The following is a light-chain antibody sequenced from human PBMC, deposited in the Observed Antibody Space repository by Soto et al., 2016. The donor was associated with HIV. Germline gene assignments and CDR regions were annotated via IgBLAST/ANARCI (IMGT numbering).Light chain of an antibody. V-gene: IGKV1-5*03. CDR2: KAS. CDR1: QSISSW. Sequence: DIQMTQSPSTLSASVGDRVTITCRASQSISSWLAWYQQKPGKAPKLLIYKASSLESGVPSRFSSSGSGTEFTLTISSLQPDDFATYYCHQGATFGQGDQGGDET. CDR3: HQGAT. J-gene: IGKJ1*01.